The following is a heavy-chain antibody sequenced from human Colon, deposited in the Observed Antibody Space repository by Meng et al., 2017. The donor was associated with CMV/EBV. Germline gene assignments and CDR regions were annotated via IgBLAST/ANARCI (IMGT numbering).Heavy chain of an antibody. CDR3: ARGGSHYYDDRGEYFQH. V-gene: IGHV3-11*01. CDR1: GFTFSDYY. J-gene: IGHJ1*01. CDR2: ISNSGDMM. D-gene: IGHD3-22*01. Sequence: GESLKISCAASGFTFSDYYMNWLRQAPGKGLAWVSYISNSGDMMYYTGSVKGRFTVSRDNAKNSLYLQMTSLRAEDTAVYYWARGGSHYYDDRGEYFQHWGQGTLVTVSS.